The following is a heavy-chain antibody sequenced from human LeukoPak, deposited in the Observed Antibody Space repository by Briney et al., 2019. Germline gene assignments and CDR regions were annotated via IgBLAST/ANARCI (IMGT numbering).Heavy chain of an antibody. CDR3: ARDYSSGWDAFDI. J-gene: IGHJ3*02. CDR2: ISSSGSTI. Sequence: PGGSLRLSCAASGFTFTSYEMNRVRQAPGKGLEWGSYISSSGSTIYYADSVKGRFTISRDNAKNSLYLQMNSLRAEDTAVYYCARDYSSGWDAFDIWGQGTMVTVSS. D-gene: IGHD6-19*01. CDR1: GFTFTSYE. V-gene: IGHV3-48*03.